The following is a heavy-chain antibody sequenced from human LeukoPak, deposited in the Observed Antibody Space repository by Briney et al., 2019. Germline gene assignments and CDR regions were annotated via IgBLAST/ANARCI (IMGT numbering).Heavy chain of an antibody. J-gene: IGHJ5*02. V-gene: IGHV7-4-1*02. CDR1: GYTFIRYG. Sequence: ASVKVSCKASGYTFIRYGMNWVRQAPGQGLEWMGWINTNTGNPTYAQGFTGRFVFSLDTSVSTAFLQISSLKAEDTAVYYCASDGVYDSGTRTLRPHNWFDPWGQGTLVPVSS. CDR2: INTNTGNP. CDR3: ASDGVYDSGTRTLRPHNWFDP. D-gene: IGHD3-10*01.